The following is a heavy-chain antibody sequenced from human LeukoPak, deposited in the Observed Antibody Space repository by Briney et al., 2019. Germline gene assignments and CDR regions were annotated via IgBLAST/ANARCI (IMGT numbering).Heavy chain of an antibody. CDR3: ARLGNFYYDSSGPPFDY. V-gene: IGHV4-30-4*01. D-gene: IGHD3-22*01. Sequence: SETLSLTCTVSGGSISSGDYYWSWIRQPPGKGLEWIGYIYYSGSTYYNPSLKSRVTISVDTSKNQFSLKLSSVTAADTAVYYCARLGNFYYDSSGPPFDYWGQGTLVTVSS. J-gene: IGHJ4*02. CDR2: IYYSGST. CDR1: GGSISSGDYY.